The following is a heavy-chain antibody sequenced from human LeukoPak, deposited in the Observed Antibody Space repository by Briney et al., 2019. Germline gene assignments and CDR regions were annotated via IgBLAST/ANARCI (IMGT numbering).Heavy chain of an antibody. CDR2: INPSGGST. CDR3: AREPVWFGELFSYYYGMDV. V-gene: IGHV1-46*01. J-gene: IGHJ6*02. Sequence: ASVKVSCKASGYTFTSCYMHWVRQAPGQGLEWMGIINPSGGSTSYAQKFQGRVTMTRDTSTSTVYMELSSLRSEDTAVYYCAREPVWFGELFSYYYGMDVWGQGTTVTVSS. D-gene: IGHD3-10*01. CDR1: GYTFTSCY.